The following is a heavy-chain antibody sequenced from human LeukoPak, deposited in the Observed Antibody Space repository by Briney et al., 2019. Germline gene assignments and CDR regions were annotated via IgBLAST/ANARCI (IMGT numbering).Heavy chain of an antibody. D-gene: IGHD3-22*01. CDR1: GGSISSRSHC. J-gene: IGHJ3*01. V-gene: IGHV4-39*01. CDR2: MFYSGST. Sequence: ASETLSLTCTVSGGSISSRSHCWGWIRQPPGKGLDWFGTMFYSGSTYYNPSLKIRVAISVDTSENQFSLELNSVTAADTAVYYCAVAGVRYYDSSGLHAFDFWGRGTMVTVSS. CDR3: AVAGVRYYDSSGLHAFDF.